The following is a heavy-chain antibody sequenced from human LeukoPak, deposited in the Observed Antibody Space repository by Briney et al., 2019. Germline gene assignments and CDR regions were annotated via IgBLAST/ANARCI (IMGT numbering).Heavy chain of an antibody. J-gene: IGHJ5*02. CDR3: ARTYYYDSSGKTVWFDP. Sequence: SETLSLTCGVQGGSFSGYYWSWIRQPPGKGLEWIGYSYYSGSTYYNPSLKSRVTISVDTSKNQFSLKLSSVTAADTAVYYCARTYYYDSSGKTVWFDPWGQGTLVTVSS. V-gene: IGHV4-59*06. CDR2: SYYSGST. D-gene: IGHD3-22*01. CDR1: GGSFSGYY.